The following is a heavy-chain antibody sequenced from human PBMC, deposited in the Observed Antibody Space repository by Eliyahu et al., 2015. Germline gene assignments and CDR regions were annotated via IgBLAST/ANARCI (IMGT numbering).Heavy chain of an antibody. CDR2: IGTAGDT. V-gene: IGHV3-13*01. D-gene: IGHD2-15*01. J-gene: IGHJ6*04. CDR1: GFTFSSYD. CDR3: ARGTHYYGMDV. Sequence: EVQLVESGGGLVQPGGSLRLSCAASGFTFSSYDMHWVRQATGKGLEWVSAIGTAGDTYYPGSVKGRFTISRENAKNSLYLQMNSLRAGDTAVYYCARGTHYYGMDVWGKGTTVTVSS.